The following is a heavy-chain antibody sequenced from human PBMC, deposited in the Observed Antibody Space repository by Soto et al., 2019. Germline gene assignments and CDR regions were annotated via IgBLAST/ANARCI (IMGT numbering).Heavy chain of an antibody. D-gene: IGHD1-26*01. J-gene: IGHJ5*02. Sequence: AASVKVSCKASGNTDTIYFIHWLRLAPGQGLEWLGWINSVSGGTNYAHKFLGRVTMTRDRSTTTAFMELRGLRSDDTAVYYCARGGSYYDLWGQGTLVTVSS. CDR2: INSVSGGT. CDR1: GNTDTIYF. V-gene: IGHV1-2*02. CDR3: ARGGSYYDL.